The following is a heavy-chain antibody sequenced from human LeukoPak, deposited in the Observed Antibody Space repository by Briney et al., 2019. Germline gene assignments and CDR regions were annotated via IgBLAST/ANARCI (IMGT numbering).Heavy chain of an antibody. CDR3: ARDLRVYCSGGSCYSGWFDP. J-gene: IGHJ5*02. CDR2: IYYSGST. Sequence: PSETLSLTCSVSGGSISSYYWSWIRQPPGKGLEWIGYIYYSGSTNYNPSLKSRVTMSVDTSKNQFSLKLSSVTAADTAVYYCARDLRVYCSGGSCYSGWFDPWGQGTLVTVSS. CDR1: GGSISSYY. D-gene: IGHD2-15*01. V-gene: IGHV4-59*01.